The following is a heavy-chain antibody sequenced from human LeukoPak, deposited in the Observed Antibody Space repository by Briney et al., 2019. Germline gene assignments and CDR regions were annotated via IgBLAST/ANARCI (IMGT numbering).Heavy chain of an antibody. Sequence: GGSLRLSCAASGFTFSSYSMNWVRQAPGKGLEWISYISSSGDIIYYADSVKARFTISRDNAKNSVYLQMNSLRAEDTAVYYCAGREVYDISTGYFYYYYYYMDVWGKGTTVTISS. CDR2: ISSSGDII. CDR3: AGREVYDISTGYFYYYYYYMDV. D-gene: IGHD3-9*01. J-gene: IGHJ6*03. V-gene: IGHV3-48*04. CDR1: GFTFSSYS.